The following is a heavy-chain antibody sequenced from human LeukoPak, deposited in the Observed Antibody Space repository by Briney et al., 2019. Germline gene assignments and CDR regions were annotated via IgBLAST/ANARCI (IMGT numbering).Heavy chain of an antibody. CDR1: GFTFNNYW. D-gene: IGHD3-10*01. CDR2: INIDGRST. CDR3: AKDHMAMVLGY. J-gene: IGHJ4*02. Sequence: GGSLRLSCAASGFTFNNYWMHWVRQAPGEGLEWVSRINIDGRSTNYADSVKGRFTISRDNSKNTLYLQMSSLRAEDTAVYYCAKDHMAMVLGYWGQGTLVTVSS. V-gene: IGHV3-74*01.